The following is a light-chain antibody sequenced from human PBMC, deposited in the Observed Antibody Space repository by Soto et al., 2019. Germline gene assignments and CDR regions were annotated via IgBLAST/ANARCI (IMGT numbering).Light chain of an antibody. Sequence: EMVLTQSPGTLSLYPGERATLSCRASQSVSNNYLAWYQQKPGQAPRLLIYGASNRATGIPDRFSGSGSGTDFTLTISRLEPEDFAVYYCQQYGSSGTFGQRTNVDIK. V-gene: IGKV3-20*01. CDR1: QSVSNNY. CDR2: GAS. J-gene: IGKJ1*01. CDR3: QQYGSSGT.